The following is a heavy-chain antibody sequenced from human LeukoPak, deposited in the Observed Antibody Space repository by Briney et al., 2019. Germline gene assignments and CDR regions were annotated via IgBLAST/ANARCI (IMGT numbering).Heavy chain of an antibody. V-gene: IGHV1-18*01. CDR2: ISAYTGKT. Sequence: ASVKVSCKASGYTFTNYAIIRVRQAPGQGLEWMAYISAYTGKTEYAQKIQGRVTLTTDTSTNTAYMELSSLRSDDTAVYYCAREFWCNDNNCYLSSFDIWGQGTVVTVSS. CDR3: AREFWCNDNNCYLSSFDI. CDR1: GYTFTNYA. J-gene: IGHJ3*02. D-gene: IGHD1-20*01.